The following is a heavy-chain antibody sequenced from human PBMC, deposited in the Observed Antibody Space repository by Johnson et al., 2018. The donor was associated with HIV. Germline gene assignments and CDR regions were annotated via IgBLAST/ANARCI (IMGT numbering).Heavy chain of an antibody. CDR3: ASPRGTHGAFDI. Sequence: VQLVESGGGVVQPGGSLRLSCAASGFTFSSYGMHWVRQAPGKGLEWVAFIRYDGSNKYYADSVKGRFTISRDNSKNTLYLQMNSLRAEDTAVYYCASPRGTHGAFDIWGHGTMVTVSS. D-gene: IGHD1-1*01. J-gene: IGHJ3*02. CDR2: IRYDGSNK. CDR1: GFTFSSYG. V-gene: IGHV3-30*02.